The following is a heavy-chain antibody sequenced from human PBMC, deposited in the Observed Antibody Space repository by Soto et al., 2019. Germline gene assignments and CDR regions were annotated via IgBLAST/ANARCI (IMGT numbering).Heavy chain of an antibody. D-gene: IGHD5-12*01. CDR1: GYTFTRSG. V-gene: IGHV1-18*01. CDR3: AREGVAPYYYYGMDV. CDR2: ISTYNGDT. J-gene: IGHJ6*02. Sequence: ASVKVSCKASGYTFTRSGISWVRRAPGQGLEWMGWISTYNGDTNYAQTFQGRVTMTTDTSTSTVHMEVRSLRSGDTAVYYCAREGVAPYYYYGMDVWGQGTPVTASS.